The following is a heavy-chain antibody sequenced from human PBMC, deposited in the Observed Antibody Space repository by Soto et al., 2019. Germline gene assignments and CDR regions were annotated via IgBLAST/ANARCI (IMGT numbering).Heavy chain of an antibody. CDR2: IYHSGST. CDR1: GGSIRNVY. J-gene: IGHJ4*02. Sequence: PSETLSLTCTVSGGSIRNVYWSWIRQPPGKGLEWIGFIYHSGSTNYNPSLKSRVTISVDTSKNQFSLKLSSVTAADTAVYYCARDYSSSWYYDYWGQGALVTVSS. CDR3: ARDYSSSWYYDY. V-gene: IGHV4-59*12. D-gene: IGHD6-13*01.